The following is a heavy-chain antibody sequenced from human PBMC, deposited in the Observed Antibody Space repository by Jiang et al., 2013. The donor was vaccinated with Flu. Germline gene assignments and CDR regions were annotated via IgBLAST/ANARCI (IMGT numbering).Heavy chain of an antibody. CDR1: GFTFSNAW. J-gene: IGHJ2*01. Sequence: VQLVESGGGLVKPGGSLRLSCAASGFTFSNAWMSWVRQAPGKGLEWVGRIKSETDGGTTDYAAPVKGRFTISRDDSKNTLYLQMNSLKTEDTAVYYCTSDITMIVVVPYYPWFDLWGRGTLVTVSS. CDR2: IKSETDGGTT. V-gene: IGHV3-15*01. D-gene: IGHD3-22*01. CDR3: TSDITMIVVVPYYPWFDL.